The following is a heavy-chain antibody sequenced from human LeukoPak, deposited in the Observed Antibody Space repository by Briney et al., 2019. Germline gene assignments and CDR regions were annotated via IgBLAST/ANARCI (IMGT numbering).Heavy chain of an antibody. J-gene: IGHJ5*02. CDR1: GFSVSNHY. Sequence: QSGRSLRPSCAASGFSVSNHYIASVRQAPGRRLEWVSFIWADGTTSYTDSVRGRFTVSRDQFKNTLYLQMSSLRPDDTALYYCARDGAGIESWVELDPWGQGTKVTVSA. CDR3: ARDGAGIESWVELDP. V-gene: IGHV3-66*02. D-gene: IGHD5-24*01. CDR2: IWADGTT.